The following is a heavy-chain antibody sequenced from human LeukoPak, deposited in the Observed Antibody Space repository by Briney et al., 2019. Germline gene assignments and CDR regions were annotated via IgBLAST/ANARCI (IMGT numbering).Heavy chain of an antibody. CDR3: ARHYGPGSYYGNFDY. CDR1: GYSFTSYW. Sequence: GESLKISCKGSGYSFTSYWISWVRQMPGKGLEWMGRIDPSDSYTNYSPSFQGHVTISADKSISTAYLQWSSLKASDTAMYYCARHYGPGSYYGNFDYWGQGTLVTVSS. CDR2: IDPSDSYT. J-gene: IGHJ4*02. V-gene: IGHV5-10-1*01. D-gene: IGHD3-10*01.